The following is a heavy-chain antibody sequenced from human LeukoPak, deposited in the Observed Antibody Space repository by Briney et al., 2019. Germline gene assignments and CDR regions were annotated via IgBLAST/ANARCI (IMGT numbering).Heavy chain of an antibody. V-gene: IGHV3-30-3*01. D-gene: IGHD6-13*01. J-gene: IGHJ4*02. CDR3: ARSIAAAGKGSDY. Sequence: GGSLRLSCAASGFTFSSYAMHWVRQAPGKGLEWVAVISYDGSNKYYADSVKGRFTISRDNSENTLYLQMNSLRAEDTAVYYCARSIAAAGKGSDYWGQGTLVTVSS. CDR2: ISYDGSNK. CDR1: GFTFSSYA.